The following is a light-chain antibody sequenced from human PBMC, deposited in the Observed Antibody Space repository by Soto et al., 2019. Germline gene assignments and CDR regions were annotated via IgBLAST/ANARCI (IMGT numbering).Light chain of an antibody. CDR3: QQYGSSPGT. J-gene: IGKJ1*01. CDR1: QSVSGSY. V-gene: IGKV3-20*01. CDR2: DTS. Sequence: EIVLTQSPGTLSLSPGERATLSCRASQSVSGSYSAWYQQKPGQAPSLLIYDTSTRATGIPDRFSGSGSGTDFALTISRLEPEDFAVYFCQQYGSSPGTFGQGTKVEI.